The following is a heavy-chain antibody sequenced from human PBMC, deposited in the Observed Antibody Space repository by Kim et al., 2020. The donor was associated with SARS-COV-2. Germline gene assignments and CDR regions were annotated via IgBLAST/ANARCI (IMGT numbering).Heavy chain of an antibody. Sequence: ASVKVSCKASGYTFTGYYMHWVRQAPGQGLEWMGWINPNSGGTNYAQKFQGWVTMTRDTSISTAYMELSRLRSDDTAVYYCARDPVVPAAGGYYGMDVWGQGTTVTVSS. CDR3: ARDPVVPAAGGYYGMDV. J-gene: IGHJ6*02. CDR1: GYTFTGYY. D-gene: IGHD2-2*01. V-gene: IGHV1-2*04. CDR2: INPNSGGT.